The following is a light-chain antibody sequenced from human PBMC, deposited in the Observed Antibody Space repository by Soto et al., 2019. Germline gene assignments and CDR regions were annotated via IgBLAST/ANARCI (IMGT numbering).Light chain of an antibody. V-gene: IGKV1D-12*01. CDR3: QQADRLPLT. CDR1: QGVSSW. J-gene: IGKJ4*01. CDR2: RAP. Sequence: DIQMTQSPSSVSASVGDRVTITCRASQGVSSWLAWYQQKPGKTPSLLIYRAPSLQSGVPSRFSGSGSGTDFTLTISSLQPEDFATYYCQQADRLPLTFGGGTKVDIK.